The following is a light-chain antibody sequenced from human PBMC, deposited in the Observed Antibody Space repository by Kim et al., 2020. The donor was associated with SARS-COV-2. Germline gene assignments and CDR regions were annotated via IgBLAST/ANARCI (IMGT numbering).Light chain of an antibody. J-gene: IGKJ1*01. V-gene: IGKV1-8*01. CDR2: DAS. CDR1: QGISSY. CDR3: QQYHSYPRT. Sequence: AIRMTQSPSSFSASTGDRVTITCRASQGISSYLAWYQQKPGKAPKLLIYDASTLQSGVPSRFSGSGSGTDFTLTISCLQSEDLATYYCQQYHSYPRTFGQGTKVDIK.